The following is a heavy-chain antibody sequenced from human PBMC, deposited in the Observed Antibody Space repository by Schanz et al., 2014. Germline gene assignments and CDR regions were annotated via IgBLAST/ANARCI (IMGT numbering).Heavy chain of an antibody. CDR2: ICSSGNTI. CDR1: GFSFSSYS. D-gene: IGHD3-22*01. V-gene: IGHV3-48*04. CDR3: AKDPSHGDYDYYFDY. Sequence: EADLVESGGGLIQRGESLRLSCSASGFSFSSYSMNWVRQAPGKGLEWVSYICSSGNTIYYADSVKGRFTISRDNAKNSLYLQMNSLRAEDTAVYYCAKDPSHGDYDYYFDYWGQGTLVTVSS. J-gene: IGHJ4*02.